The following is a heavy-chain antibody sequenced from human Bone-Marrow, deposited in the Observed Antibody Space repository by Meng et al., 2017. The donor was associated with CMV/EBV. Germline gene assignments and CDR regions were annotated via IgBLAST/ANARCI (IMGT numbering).Heavy chain of an antibody. CDR3: AREGSRGPAPAQYDFWSGYYLDYYGMDV. CDR1: GFTFSSYG. D-gene: IGHD3-3*01. V-gene: IGHV3-33*01. CDR2: IWYDGSNK. J-gene: IGHJ6*02. Sequence: GGSLRLSCAASGFTFSSYGMHWVRQAPGKGLEWVAVIWYDGSNKYYADSVKGRFTISRDNSKNTLYLQMNSLRAEDTAVYYCAREGSRGPAPAQYDFWSGYYLDYYGMDVWGQGTTVTVSS.